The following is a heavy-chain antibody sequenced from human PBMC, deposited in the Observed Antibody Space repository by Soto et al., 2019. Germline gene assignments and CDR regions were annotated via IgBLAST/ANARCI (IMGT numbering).Heavy chain of an antibody. Sequence: EVQLLESGGGLVQPGGSLRISCAASGFSFGTYAMGWVRQAPGKGLEWVSEISGSGTSTYDADSVKGRFTIFRDNTTNTLYLQMNSLRGEDTAVYYCAKNTAYYSSGYYGSLNYYCDKWGQGTLVTVSS. D-gene: IGHD3-22*01. CDR3: AKNTAYYSSGYYGSLNYYCDK. V-gene: IGHV3-23*01. J-gene: IGHJ4*02. CDR1: GFSFGTYA. CDR2: ISGSGTST.